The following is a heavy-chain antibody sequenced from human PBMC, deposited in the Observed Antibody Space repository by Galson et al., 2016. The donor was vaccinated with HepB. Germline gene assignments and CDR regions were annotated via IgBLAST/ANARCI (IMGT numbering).Heavy chain of an antibody. J-gene: IGHJ5*02. V-gene: IGHV3-30*18. CDR3: AKGNIVQVPAAPYA. CDR2: ISYDGSNK. D-gene: IGHD2-2*01. Sequence: SLRLSCAASGFTFSSYGMHWVRQAPGKGLEWVAFISYDGSNKKYADSVKGRFTISRDNSRNTLSLQMGSLRAEDSAIYYCAKGNIVQVPAAPYAWGQGALVTVSS. CDR1: GFTFSSYG.